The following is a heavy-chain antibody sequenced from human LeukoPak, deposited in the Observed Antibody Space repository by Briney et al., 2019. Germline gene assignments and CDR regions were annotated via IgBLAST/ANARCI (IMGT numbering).Heavy chain of an antibody. CDR2: ISGSGGST. CDR3: AKDQAYCTNGVCYPPGAFDI. Sequence: PGGSLRLSCAASGFTFSSYAMSWVRQAPGKGLEWVSAISGSGGSTYYADSVKGRFTISRDNSKNTLYLQMNSLRAEDTAVYYCAKDQAYCTNGVCYPPGAFDIWGQGTMVTVSS. CDR1: GFTFSSYA. J-gene: IGHJ3*02. V-gene: IGHV3-23*01. D-gene: IGHD2-8*01.